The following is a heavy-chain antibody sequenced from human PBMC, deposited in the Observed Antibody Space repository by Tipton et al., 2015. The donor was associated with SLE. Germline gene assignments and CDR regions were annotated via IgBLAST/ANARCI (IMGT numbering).Heavy chain of an antibody. CDR2: IRYDGSNK. J-gene: IGHJ4*02. Sequence: SLRLSCSASGFTFSSYAMHWVRQAPGKGLEWVAVIRYDGSNKYYADSVKGRFTISRDNSKNTLYLQMNSLRAEDTAVYYCAKEQQLVAYFDYWGQGTLVTVSS. D-gene: IGHD6-13*01. CDR1: GFTFSSYA. V-gene: IGHV3-30*04. CDR3: AKEQQLVAYFDY.